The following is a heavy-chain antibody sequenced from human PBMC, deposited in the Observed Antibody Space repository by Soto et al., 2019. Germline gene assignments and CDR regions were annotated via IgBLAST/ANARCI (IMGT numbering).Heavy chain of an antibody. Sequence: GGSLRLSCAASGFTFSSYAMHWVRQAPGKGLEWVSYISNSSSNKYYADSVKGRFTISRDNAKSSLYLQMNSLRAEDTGVYYCARDRLHYEIDYWGQGTLVTVSS. CDR1: GFTFSSYA. D-gene: IGHD3-22*01. V-gene: IGHV3-48*01. J-gene: IGHJ4*02. CDR3: ARDRLHYEIDY. CDR2: ISNSSSNK.